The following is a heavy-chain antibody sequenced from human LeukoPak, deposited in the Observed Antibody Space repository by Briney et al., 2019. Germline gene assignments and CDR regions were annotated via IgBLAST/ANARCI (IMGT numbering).Heavy chain of an antibody. CDR3: ARDGSTWGYYYYYMDV. CDR1: GYTFTSYG. D-gene: IGHD3-16*01. J-gene: IGHJ6*03. Sequence: ASVKVSCKASGYTFTSYGISWVRQAPGQGLEWMGWISAYNGNTNYAQKLQGRVTMTTDTSTSTAYMELRSLRSDDTAVYYCARDGSTWGYYYYYMDVWGKGTTVTVSS. CDR2: ISAYNGNT. V-gene: IGHV1-18*01.